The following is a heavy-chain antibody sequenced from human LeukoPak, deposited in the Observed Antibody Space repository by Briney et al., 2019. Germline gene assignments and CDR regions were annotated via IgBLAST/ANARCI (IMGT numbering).Heavy chain of an antibody. J-gene: IGHJ4*02. CDR3: ARDRDDSSGYYFY. CDR1: GFTFSSYG. D-gene: IGHD3-22*01. Sequence: GGSLRLSCAASGFTFSSYGMHWVRQAPGKGLEWVGVIWYDGSNKYYADSVKGRFTISRDNSKNTLYLQMNSLRAEDTAVYYCARDRDDSSGYYFYWGQGTLVTVSS. CDR2: IWYDGSNK. V-gene: IGHV3-33*01.